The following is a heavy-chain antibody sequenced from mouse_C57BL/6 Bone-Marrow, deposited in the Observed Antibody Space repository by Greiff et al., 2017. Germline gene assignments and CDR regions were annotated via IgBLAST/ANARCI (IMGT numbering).Heavy chain of an antibody. CDR2: ISDGGSYT. CDR3: AREGRRGYFDV. V-gene: IGHV5-4*01. Sequence: EVKLVESGGGLVKPGGSLKLSCAASGFTFSSYAMSWVRQTPEERLEWVATISDGGSYTYYPDNVKGRFTISRDKAKNNLYLQMSHLKSEDTAMYYCAREGRRGYFDVGGTGTTVTVSS. J-gene: IGHJ1*03. CDR1: GFTFSSYA.